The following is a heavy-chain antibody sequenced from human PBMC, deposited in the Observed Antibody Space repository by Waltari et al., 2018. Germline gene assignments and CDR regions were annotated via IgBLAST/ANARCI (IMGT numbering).Heavy chain of an antibody. CDR2: INSGSTTI. J-gene: IGHJ4*02. CDR1: GFTFSGYR. Sequence: EVQLVESGGGLVQPGGSLRLACAARGFTFSGYRLNWVRLAPGKGPEWISYINSGSTTISYADAVRGRFTISRDNAKSFLYLDLFSLRAEDTAVYYCVRDPYHDPSGYPGYWGQGTLVTVSS. CDR3: VRDPYHDPSGYPGY. D-gene: IGHD3-22*01. V-gene: IGHV3-48*01.